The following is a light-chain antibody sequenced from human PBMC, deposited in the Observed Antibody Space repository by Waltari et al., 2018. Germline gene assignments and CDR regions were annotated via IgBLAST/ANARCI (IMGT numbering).Light chain of an antibody. Sequence: DIVMTQTPLSLPVTPGEPASISCRSSQSLLHSNGNTYLHWYLQKPGQSPRLLIYKVTNRESGVPDRFSGSGSGTDFTLKISRVKPEDVGVYYCMQSTKDPWTFGQGTKVEIK. J-gene: IGKJ1*01. V-gene: IGKV2D-29*02. CDR1: QSLLHSNGNTY. CDR2: KVT. CDR3: MQSTKDPWT.